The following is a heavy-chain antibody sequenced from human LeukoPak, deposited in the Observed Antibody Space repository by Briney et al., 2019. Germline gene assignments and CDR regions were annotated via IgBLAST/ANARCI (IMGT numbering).Heavy chain of an antibody. CDR3: ARLSKGRDYDNWSGYSNYLDP. D-gene: IGHD3-3*01. CDR2: VFYSGTA. J-gene: IGHJ5*02. CDR1: GDSISNMNYY. Sequence: PSETLSLTCNVSGDSISNMNYYWGWVRQPPGKGLEWIGSVFYSGTAYYNPSLKSRVSISVDTSKNYFALRLNSVTAADTALYFCARLSKGRDYDNWSGYSNYLDPWGQGALVTVSS. V-gene: IGHV4-39*02.